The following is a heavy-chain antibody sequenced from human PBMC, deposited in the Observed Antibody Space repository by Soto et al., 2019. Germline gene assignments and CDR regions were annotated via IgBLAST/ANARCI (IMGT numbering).Heavy chain of an antibody. CDR2: ISSSSSYI. CDR1: GFTFSSYA. V-gene: IGHV3-21*01. D-gene: IGHD3-22*01. Sequence: EVQLLESGGGLVQPGGSPRLSCAASGFTFSSYAMSWVRQAPGKGLEWVSAISSSSSYIYYADSVKGRFTISRDNAKNSLYLQMNSLRAEDTAVYYCARETGADYYDSSEAFDIWGQGTMVTVSS. J-gene: IGHJ3*02. CDR3: ARETGADYYDSSEAFDI.